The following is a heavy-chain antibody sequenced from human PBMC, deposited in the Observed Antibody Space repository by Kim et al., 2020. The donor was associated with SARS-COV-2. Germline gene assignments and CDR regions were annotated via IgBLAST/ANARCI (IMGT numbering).Heavy chain of an antibody. J-gene: IGHJ3*02. CDR1: GGSISSGSYY. CDR2: IYTSGST. D-gene: IGHD3-10*01. V-gene: IGHV4-61*02. CDR3: ASRAPRGRYGSGIAFDI. Sequence: SETLSLTCTVSGGSISSGSYYWSWIRQPAGKGLEWIGRIYTSGSTNYNPSLKSRVTISVDTSKNQFSLKLSSVTAADTAVYYCASRAPRGRYGSGIAFDIWGQGTMVTVSS.